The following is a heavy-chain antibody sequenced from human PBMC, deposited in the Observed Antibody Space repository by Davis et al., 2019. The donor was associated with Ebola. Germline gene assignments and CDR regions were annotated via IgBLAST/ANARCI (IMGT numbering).Heavy chain of an antibody. V-gene: IGHV3-48*04. CDR1: GFSFRNYD. D-gene: IGHD2-2*01. CDR2: ISSSSSTI. CDR3: ARQKGYSSTRGYYYGMDV. Sequence: GESLKISCAASGFSFRNYDMSWVRQAPGKGLEWVSHISSSSSTIHYADSVKGRFTISRDNAKNSLYLQMNSLRAEDTAVYYCARQKGYSSTRGYYYGMDVWGKGTTVTVSS. J-gene: IGHJ6*04.